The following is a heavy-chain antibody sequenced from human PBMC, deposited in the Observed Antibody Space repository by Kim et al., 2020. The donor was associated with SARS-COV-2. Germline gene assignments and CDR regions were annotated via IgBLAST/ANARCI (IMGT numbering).Heavy chain of an antibody. CDR2: ISGSGGST. D-gene: IGHD2-15*01. Sequence: GGSLRLSCAASGFTFSSYAMSWVRQAPGKGLEWVSAISGSGGSTYYADSVKGRFTISRDNSKNTLYLQMNSLRAEDTAVYYCAKAASYCSGGSCYFIRAYYYYGMDVWGQGTTVTVSS. CDR3: AKAASYCSGGSCYFIRAYYYYGMDV. J-gene: IGHJ6*02. V-gene: IGHV3-23*01. CDR1: GFTFSSYA.